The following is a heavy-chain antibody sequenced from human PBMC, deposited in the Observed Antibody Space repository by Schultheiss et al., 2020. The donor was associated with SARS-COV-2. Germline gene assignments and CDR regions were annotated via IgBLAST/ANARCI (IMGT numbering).Heavy chain of an antibody. D-gene: IGHD2-8*01. CDR3: ASSRRPYCTNGVCYTSLYYYGMDV. CDR2: IYPGDSDT. J-gene: IGHJ6*02. Sequence: GESLKISCQGSGYNFSRKWIGWVRQMPGKGLEWMGIIYPGDSDTRYSPSFQGQVTISADKSISTAYLQWSSLKASDTAMYYCASSRRPYCTNGVCYTSLYYYGMDVWGQGTTVTVSS. V-gene: IGHV5-51*01. CDR1: GYNFSRKW.